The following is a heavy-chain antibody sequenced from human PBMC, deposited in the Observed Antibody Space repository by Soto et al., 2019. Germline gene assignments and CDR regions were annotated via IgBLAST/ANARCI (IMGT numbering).Heavy chain of an antibody. Sequence: QVQLQESGPGLVKPSQTLSLTCTVSGGSISSGDYYWSWIRQPPGKGLEWIGYIYYSGSTYYNPSLKSRVTIPVDASKHQLSLQLSSVPAADTAVYYCARGGAARRSFGYWGQGTLVTVSS. CDR2: IYYSGST. CDR3: ARGGAARRSFGY. J-gene: IGHJ4*02. D-gene: IGHD6-6*01. V-gene: IGHV4-30-4*01. CDR1: GGSISSGDYY.